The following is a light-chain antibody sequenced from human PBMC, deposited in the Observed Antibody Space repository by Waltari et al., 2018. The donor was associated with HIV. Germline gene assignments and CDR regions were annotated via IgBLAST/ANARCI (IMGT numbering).Light chain of an antibody. CDR3: QHPWT. CDR1: QSVSSN. J-gene: IGKJ1*01. Sequence: EIVMTQSPATLSVSPGTRATLSCRASQSVSSNLAWYQQKTGKAPRLLIYGASTRATGNPARFSGSGSGSEFTLTISSLQSEDFAVYYCQHPWTFGQGTKVEIK. CDR2: GAS. V-gene: IGKV3-15*01.